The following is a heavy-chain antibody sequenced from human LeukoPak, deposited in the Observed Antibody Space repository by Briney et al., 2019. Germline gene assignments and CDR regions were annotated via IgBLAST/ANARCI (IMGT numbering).Heavy chain of an antibody. Sequence: SETLSLTCTVSGGSISSGGYYWSWIRQHPGKGLEWIGYIYYSGSTYYNPSLKSRVTISVDTSKNLFSLKLSSVTAADTAVYYCTRNRWLLRAFDIWGQGTMVTVSS. CDR2: IYYSGST. D-gene: IGHD3-22*01. CDR1: GGSISSGGYY. V-gene: IGHV4-31*03. J-gene: IGHJ3*02. CDR3: TRNRWLLRAFDI.